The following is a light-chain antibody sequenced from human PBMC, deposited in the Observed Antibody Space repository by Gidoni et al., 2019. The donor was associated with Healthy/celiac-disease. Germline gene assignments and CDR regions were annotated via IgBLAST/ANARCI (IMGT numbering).Light chain of an antibody. Sequence: IVLTQSPATLSLSPGERATLSCRASQSVSSYLAWYQQKPGQAPRLLIYDASNRATGIPARCSGSGSGTDFTLTISSLEPEDFAVYYCQQRSNWPPALTFGGGTKVEIK. CDR2: DAS. V-gene: IGKV3-11*01. CDR1: QSVSSY. J-gene: IGKJ4*01. CDR3: QQRSNWPPALT.